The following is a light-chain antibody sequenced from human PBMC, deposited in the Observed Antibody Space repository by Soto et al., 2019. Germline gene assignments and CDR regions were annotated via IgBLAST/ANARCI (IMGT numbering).Light chain of an antibody. CDR3: ATWDESLNGWV. V-gene: IGLV1-44*01. Sequence: QSVLTQPPSASGTPGQRVTISCSGSGSNVGSNTVNWFQQFPGTAPKLVIYSNDQRPSGVPDRFSGSKSGTSASLAISGLHAEDEADYYCATWDESLNGWVFGGGTKLTVL. CDR1: GSNVGSNT. CDR2: SND. J-gene: IGLJ3*02.